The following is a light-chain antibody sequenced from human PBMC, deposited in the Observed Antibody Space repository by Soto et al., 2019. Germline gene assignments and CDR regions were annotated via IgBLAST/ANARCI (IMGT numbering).Light chain of an antibody. CDR3: QSYDSNTVV. CDR2: HND. Sequence: NFMLTQPHSVSESPGKTVTISCTRSSGRIASNHVQWYQQRPGSAPTTVIYHNDQRPSGVPDRFSASIDSSSNSASLTISGLKTEDEADYYCQSYDSNTVVFGGGTKLTVL. J-gene: IGLJ2*01. V-gene: IGLV6-57*04. CDR1: SGRIASNH.